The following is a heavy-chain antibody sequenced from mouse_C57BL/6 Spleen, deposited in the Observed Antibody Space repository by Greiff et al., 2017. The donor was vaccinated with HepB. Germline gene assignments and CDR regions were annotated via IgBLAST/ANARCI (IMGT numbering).Heavy chain of an antibody. CDR2: IRNKANGYTT. CDR3: ARPNWDSYAMDY. D-gene: IGHD4-1*01. CDR1: GFTFTDYY. J-gene: IGHJ4*01. V-gene: IGHV7-3*01. Sequence: EVKLMESGGGLVQPGGSLSLSCAASGFTFTDYYMSWVRQPPGKALEWLGFIRNKANGYTTEYSASVKGRFTISRDNSQSILYLQMNALRAEDSATYYCARPNWDSYAMDYWGQGTSVTVSS.